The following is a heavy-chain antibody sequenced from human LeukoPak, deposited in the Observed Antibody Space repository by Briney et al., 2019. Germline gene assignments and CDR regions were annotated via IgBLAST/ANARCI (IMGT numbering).Heavy chain of an antibody. J-gene: IGHJ4*02. D-gene: IGHD1-26*01. Sequence: ASVKVSCKASGYTFTGYYMHWLRQAPGQGLEWMGWINPNSGGTNYAQKFQGRVTMTRDTSISTAYMELSRLRSDDTAVYYCARDSGSYYYYFDYWGQGTLVTVSS. V-gene: IGHV1-2*02. CDR1: GYTFTGYY. CDR2: INPNSGGT. CDR3: ARDSGSYYYYFDY.